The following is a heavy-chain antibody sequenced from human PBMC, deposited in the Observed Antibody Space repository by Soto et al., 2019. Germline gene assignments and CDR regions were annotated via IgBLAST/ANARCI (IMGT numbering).Heavy chain of an antibody. D-gene: IGHD1-26*01. J-gene: IGHJ4*02. CDR2: IDPSGGST. CDR1: GYTFITYY. V-gene: IGHV1-46*03. Sequence: QVQLVQSGAEVKKPGASVKVSCKASGYTFITYYIHWVRQAPGQGLEWMGIIDPSGGSTSHAQEFQGRVTMTRDTSTSTVYMELSSLRSEDTAVYYCARVSGSYSPIDYWGQGTLVTVSS. CDR3: ARVSGSYSPIDY.